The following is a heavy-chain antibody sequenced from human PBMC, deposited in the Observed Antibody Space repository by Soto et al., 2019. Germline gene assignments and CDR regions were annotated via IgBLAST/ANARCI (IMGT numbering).Heavy chain of an antibody. CDR3: ARVLFDGNRRWSVP. V-gene: IGHV3-30*04. Sequence: QGQLVESGGGVVQPGRSLRLSCVASEFSFGTYAMHWVRQSPGKGLECVALISHDGRNENYADSVKGRFTISRDNSKNTLYLQISSLRVEDTGVYYCARVLFDGNRRWSVPWGQGTQVTVSS. D-gene: IGHD3-10*01. CDR2: ISHDGRNE. J-gene: IGHJ5*02. CDR1: EFSFGTYA.